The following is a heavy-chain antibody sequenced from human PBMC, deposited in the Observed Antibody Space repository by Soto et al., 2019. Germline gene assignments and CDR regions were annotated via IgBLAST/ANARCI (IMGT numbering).Heavy chain of an antibody. V-gene: IGHV1-69*13. D-gene: IGHD2-15*01. CDR2: IIPIFGTA. Sequence: SVKVSCKASGGTFSSYAISWVRQAPGQGLEWMGGIIPIFGTANYAQKFQGRVTITADESTSTAYMELSSLRSEDTAVYYCAGDQDGSGGSSYSSVSCWFDPCGQGTLVTVSS. J-gene: IGHJ5*02. CDR3: AGDQDGSGGSSYSSVSCWFDP. CDR1: GGTFSSYA.